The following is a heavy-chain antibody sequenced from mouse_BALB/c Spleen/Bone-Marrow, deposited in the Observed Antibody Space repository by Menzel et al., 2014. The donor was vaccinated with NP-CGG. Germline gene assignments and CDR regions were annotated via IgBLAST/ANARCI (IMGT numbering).Heavy chain of an antibody. D-gene: IGHD2-3*01. V-gene: IGHV1-9*01. Sequence: VQLQQSGAELMKPGASVKISCKATGYTFSSYWIEWVKQRPGHGLEWIGEILPGSGSTNYNEKFKGKATFTADTSSNTAYMQLSSLTSEDSAVYYCASFYCRFAYWGQATLFTVSA. J-gene: IGHJ3*01. CDR3: ASFYCRFAY. CDR1: GYTFSSYW. CDR2: ILPGSGST.